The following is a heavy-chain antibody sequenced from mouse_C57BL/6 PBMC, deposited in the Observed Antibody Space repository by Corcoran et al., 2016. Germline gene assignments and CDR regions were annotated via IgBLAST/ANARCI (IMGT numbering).Heavy chain of an antibody. Sequence: QVQLQQSGAELVKPGASVKISCKASGYAFSSYWMNWVKQRPGKGLEWIGQIYPGDGDTNYNGKFKGKATLTADKSSSTAYMQLSSLTSEDSAVYLCAKGWDSSGSYYFDYGGQGTTLTVSS. CDR2: IYPGDGDT. CDR3: AKGWDSSGSYYFDY. CDR1: GYAFSSYW. J-gene: IGHJ2*01. D-gene: IGHD3-2*02. V-gene: IGHV1-80*01.